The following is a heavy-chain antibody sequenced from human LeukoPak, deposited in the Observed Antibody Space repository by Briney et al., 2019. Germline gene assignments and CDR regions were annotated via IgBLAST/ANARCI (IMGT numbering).Heavy chain of an antibody. CDR1: GGSISSYY. Sequence: SETLSLTCTVSGGSISSYYWSWIRQPPGKGLEWIGYIYTSGSTNYNPSLKSRVTISVDTSKNQLSLKLSSVTAADTAVYYCARRPGYYYYMDVWGKGTTVTVSS. CDR3: ARRPGYYYYMDV. J-gene: IGHJ6*03. CDR2: IYTSGST. V-gene: IGHV4-4*09.